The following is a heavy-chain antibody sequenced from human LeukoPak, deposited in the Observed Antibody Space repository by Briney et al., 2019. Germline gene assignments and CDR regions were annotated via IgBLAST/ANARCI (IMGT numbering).Heavy chain of an antibody. Sequence: RVWGPTLVKPTQTLTLTGTFSGFARGTRGGGGGGMRQTQGKAVEWLSLSYWNEGKSYSPERKSRLTITKDTSKNQVVLTMTNMDPVDTATYYCAHRRPYCSSTSCYIQYNCFDPWGQGTLVTVSS. V-gene: IGHV2-5*01. J-gene: IGHJ5*02. CDR2: SYWNEGK. D-gene: IGHD2-2*02. CDR3: AHRRPYCSSTSCYIQYNCFDP. CDR1: GFARGTRGGG.